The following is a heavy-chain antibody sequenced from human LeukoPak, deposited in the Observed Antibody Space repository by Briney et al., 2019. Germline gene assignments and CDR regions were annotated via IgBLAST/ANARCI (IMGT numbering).Heavy chain of an antibody. V-gene: IGHV6-1*01. D-gene: IGHD2-2*01. Sequence: SQSLSLTCAISGDSVSSNSAAWGWIRQSPSRGLEWLGRTYYRSGCYNDYALSVKSRITINPDTSKNQVSLQLNSVTPKDTAVYYCSRELALGPADYWGQGTLVSLSS. J-gene: IGHJ4*02. CDR3: SRELALGPADY. CDR2: TYYRSGCYN. CDR1: GDSVSSNSAA.